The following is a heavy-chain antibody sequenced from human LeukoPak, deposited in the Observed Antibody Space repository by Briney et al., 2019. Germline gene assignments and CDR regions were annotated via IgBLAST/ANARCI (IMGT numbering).Heavy chain of an antibody. Sequence: PGGSLRLSCAASGFTVSGNYMSWVRQAPGKGLEWVSVIYSGGSTYYADSVKGRFTISRHNSKNTLYLQMNSLRAEDTAVYYCARVWYSSGFNWFDPWGQGTLVTVSS. CDR2: IYSGGST. CDR3: ARVWYSSGFNWFDP. D-gene: IGHD6-19*01. CDR1: GFTVSGNY. V-gene: IGHV3-53*04. J-gene: IGHJ5*02.